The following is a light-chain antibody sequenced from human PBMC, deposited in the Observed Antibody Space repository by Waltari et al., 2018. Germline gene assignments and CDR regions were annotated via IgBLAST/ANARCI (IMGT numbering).Light chain of an antibody. Sequence: EIVLTQSPASLSLSPRQRATLSCRASQSVINQLAWYQQKPGQAPRPLIYAASTRAAGIPARFSGSGSGTDFTLIISSLEPEDFAVYYCQQRFSWPRTFGQGTKLEI. CDR3: QQRFSWPRT. CDR1: QSVINQ. V-gene: IGKV3-11*01. J-gene: IGKJ2*01. CDR2: AAS.